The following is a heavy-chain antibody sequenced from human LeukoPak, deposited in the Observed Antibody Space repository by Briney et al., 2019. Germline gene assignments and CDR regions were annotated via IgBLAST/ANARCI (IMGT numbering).Heavy chain of an antibody. CDR3: ASFGAHSFDY. V-gene: IGHV7-4-1*02. D-gene: IGHD3-10*01. CDR1: GYTFTSYA. J-gene: IGHJ4*02. Sequence: ASVKVSCKASGYTFTSYAMNWVRQAPGQGLEFMGWINTGTGNPTYAQGFTGRFVFSLDTSVSTAYLQISTLKPEDAAVYYCASFGAHSFDYWGQGTLVTVSS. CDR2: INTGTGNP.